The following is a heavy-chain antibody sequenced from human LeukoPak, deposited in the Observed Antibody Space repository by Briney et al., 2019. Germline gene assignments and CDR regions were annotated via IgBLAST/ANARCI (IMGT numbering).Heavy chain of an antibody. Sequence: SVKVSCKASGGTFSSYAINWLRQAPGQGLEWMGRIIPILGIANYAQKFQGRVTITADKSTSTAYMELSSLRSEDTAVYYCARDFKDYGGNSKRAFDIWGQGTMVTVSS. J-gene: IGHJ3*02. CDR3: ARDFKDYGGNSKRAFDI. CDR2: IIPILGIA. D-gene: IGHD4-17*01. V-gene: IGHV1-69*04. CDR1: GGTFSSYA.